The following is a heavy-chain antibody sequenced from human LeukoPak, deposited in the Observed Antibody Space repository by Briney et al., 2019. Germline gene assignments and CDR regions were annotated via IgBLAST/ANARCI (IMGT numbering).Heavy chain of an antibody. CDR3: ARAPGVLLWFGELSPTDY. D-gene: IGHD3-10*01. J-gene: IGHJ4*02. V-gene: IGHV1-18*01. CDR1: GYTFTSYG. CDR2: ISAYNGNT. Sequence: GASVKVSYKASGYTFTSYGISWVRQAPGQGLEWMGWISAYNGNTNYAQKLRGRVTMTTDTSTSTAYMELRSLRSDDTAVYYCARAPGVLLWFGELSPTDYWGQGTLVTVSS.